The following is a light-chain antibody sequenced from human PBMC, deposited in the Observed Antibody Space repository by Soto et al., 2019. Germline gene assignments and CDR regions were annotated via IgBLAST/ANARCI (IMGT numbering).Light chain of an antibody. CDR3: QQFSLYWA. Sequence: DLQMTQSPSTLSASVGDRVTITCRASQDINRWLAWYQQKPGKAPKILIYNADTLESGVPSRFSGSGYGTEFILTISSLQPDDFATYYCQQFSLYWAFGPGTKVDIK. J-gene: IGKJ1*01. CDR2: NAD. CDR1: QDINRW. V-gene: IGKV1-5*01.